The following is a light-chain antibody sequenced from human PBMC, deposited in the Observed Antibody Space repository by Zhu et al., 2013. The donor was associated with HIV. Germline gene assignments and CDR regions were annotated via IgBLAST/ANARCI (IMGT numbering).Light chain of an antibody. CDR1: QSVISH. CDR3: QHYDNALYT. Sequence: ETVMTQSPATLSVSPGERVTLSCRASQSVISHLAWYQQKPGQAPRLLIYGTSNRATGIPDRFSGSGSGTDFTLTISRLEPEDFAVYYCQHYDNALYTFGQGTKLEIK. J-gene: IGKJ2*01. CDR2: GTS. V-gene: IGKV3D-15*01.